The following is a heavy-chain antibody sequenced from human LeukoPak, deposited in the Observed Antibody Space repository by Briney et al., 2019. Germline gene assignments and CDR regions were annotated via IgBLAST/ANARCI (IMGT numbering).Heavy chain of an antibody. V-gene: IGHV3-30-3*01. CDR1: GFTFSSYA. D-gene: IGHD3-16*01. CDR2: ISYDGSNK. CDR3: ARAAMGGSNPWYFDY. Sequence: GGSLRLSCAASGFTFSSYAMHWVRQAPGKGLEWVAVISYDGSNKYYADSVKGRFTISRDNSKNMLYLQMNSLRAEDTAVYYCARAAMGGSNPWYFDYWGQGTLVTVSS. J-gene: IGHJ4*02.